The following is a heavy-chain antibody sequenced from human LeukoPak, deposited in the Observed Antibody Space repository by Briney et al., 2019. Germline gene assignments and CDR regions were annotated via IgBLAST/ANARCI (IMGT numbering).Heavy chain of an antibody. D-gene: IGHD2-2*01. Sequence: SETLSLTCAVSGGSISSGGYSWSWIRQPPGKGLEWIVCIYHSGSTYYNPSLKSRVTISVDRSKNQFSLKLSSVTAADTAVYHCARSYCGSTSCYFNWFDPWGQGTLVTVSS. V-gene: IGHV4-30-2*01. CDR1: GGSISSGGYS. CDR3: ARSYCGSTSCYFNWFDP. J-gene: IGHJ5*02. CDR2: IYHSGST.